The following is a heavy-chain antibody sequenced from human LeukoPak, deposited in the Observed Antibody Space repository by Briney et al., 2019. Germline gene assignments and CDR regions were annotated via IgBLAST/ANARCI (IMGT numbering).Heavy chain of an antibody. CDR3: AGFGAGSYY. Sequence: SETLSLTCTVSGGSISSYYWSWIRQPAGKGLEWIGRIYTTGSTDSTDFNPSLNSRVTMSVDTSKNQFSLKLGSVTAADMAVYYCAGFGAGSYYWGQGTLVTVSS. D-gene: IGHD3-10*01. V-gene: IGHV4-4*07. J-gene: IGHJ4*02. CDR2: IYTTGSTDST. CDR1: GGSISSYY.